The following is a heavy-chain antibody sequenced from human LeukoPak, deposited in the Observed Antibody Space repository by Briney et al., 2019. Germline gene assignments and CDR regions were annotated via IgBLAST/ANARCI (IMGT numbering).Heavy chain of an antibody. CDR1: GFTFSSYA. CDR3: ARNLPGGSLGFDP. V-gene: IGHV3-23*01. Sequence: GGSLRLSCAASGFTFSSYAMFWVRQTPGKGLEWVSAISGSISGSGGKTYYADSVKGRFTISRDNSKNTLLLQMNSLRAEDTAVYYCARNLPGGSLGFDPWGQGTLVTVSS. D-gene: IGHD1-26*01. J-gene: IGHJ5*02. CDR2: ISGSISGSGGKT.